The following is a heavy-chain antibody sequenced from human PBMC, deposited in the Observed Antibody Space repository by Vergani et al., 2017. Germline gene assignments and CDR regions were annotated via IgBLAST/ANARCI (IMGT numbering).Heavy chain of an antibody. CDR2: IDYSGST. CDR1: GGSISSYY. Sequence: QVQLQESGPGLVKPSETLSLTCTVSGGSISSYYWSWIRQPPGKGLEWIGNIDYSGSTNYSPSLKSRVTISVDTSKNQFSLTLSSVTAADMAVYYCARDLSSTWSRYFDLWGRGTLITVSS. V-gene: IGHV4-59*01. J-gene: IGHJ2*01. D-gene: IGHD6-13*01. CDR3: ARDLSSTWSRYFDL.